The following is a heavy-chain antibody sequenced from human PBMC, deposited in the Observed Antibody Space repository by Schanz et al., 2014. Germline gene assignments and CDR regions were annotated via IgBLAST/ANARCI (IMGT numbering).Heavy chain of an antibody. CDR2: ISSTSTYL. CDR1: GFTFSNHA. J-gene: IGHJ4*02. V-gene: IGHV3-21*01. CDR3: ARGTPFLCDY. D-gene: IGHD3-16*01. Sequence: EVQLVESGGGLVQPGGSLRLSCETSGFTFSNHAMSWVRQAPGKGLEWVSSISSTSTYLYYADSVKGRFTISRDSARNSLYLQMSSLRAEDTAVYYCARGTPFLCDYWGQGTLVTVSS.